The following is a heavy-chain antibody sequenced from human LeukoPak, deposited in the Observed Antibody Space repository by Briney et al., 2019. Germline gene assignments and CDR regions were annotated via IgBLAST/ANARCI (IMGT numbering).Heavy chain of an antibody. Sequence: PSETLSLTCTVSGGSISSHYWSWIRQPAGRGLEWIGRIETSGSTNYSPSLKSRVTMSVDMSENQFSLRLTSVTAADRAVYYCARDGFQSSGYYQHFDYWCQGILVTVSS. CDR2: IETSGST. J-gene: IGHJ4*02. D-gene: IGHD3-22*01. CDR3: ARDGFQSSGYYQHFDY. V-gene: IGHV4-4*07. CDR1: GGSISSHY.